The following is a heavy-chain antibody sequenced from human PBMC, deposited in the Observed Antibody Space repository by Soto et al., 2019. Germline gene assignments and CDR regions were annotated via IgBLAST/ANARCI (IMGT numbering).Heavy chain of an antibody. Sequence: ASVKVSCKASGYTFTNYAMHWVRQAPGQRLEWMGWINAGNGNTKYSQKFQGRFTISRDNTKNSLYLQMNSLRAEDTAIYYCAREVVVSRGASYFGYWGPGTLVTVSS. D-gene: IGHD2-2*01. CDR1: GYTFTNYA. CDR2: INAGNGNT. J-gene: IGHJ4*02. V-gene: IGHV1-3*01. CDR3: AREVVVSRGASYFGY.